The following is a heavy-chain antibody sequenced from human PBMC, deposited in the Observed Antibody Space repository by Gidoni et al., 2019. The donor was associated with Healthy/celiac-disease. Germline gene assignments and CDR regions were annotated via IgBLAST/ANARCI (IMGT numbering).Heavy chain of an antibody. J-gene: IGHJ5*02. CDR3: ARGQIVVVPAAISASKPNWFDP. CDR2: INHSGST. D-gene: IGHD2-2*01. CDR1: GGSFRGYY. Sequence: QVQLQQWGAGLLKPSETLSLTCAVYGGSFRGYYWSWIRQPPGKGLEWIGEINHSGSTNYNPALKSRVTISVDTAKNQFSLKLSSVTAADTAVYYCARGQIVVVPAAISASKPNWFDPWGQGTLVTVSS. V-gene: IGHV4-34*01.